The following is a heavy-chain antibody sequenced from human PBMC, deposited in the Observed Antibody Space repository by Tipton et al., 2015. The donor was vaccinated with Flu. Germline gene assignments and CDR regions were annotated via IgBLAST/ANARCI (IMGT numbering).Heavy chain of an antibody. V-gene: IGHV3-7*01. J-gene: IGHJ4*02. CDR3: GRGGYNSAWYEDY. Sequence: SLRLSCAASGFTFSSYWMNWVRQAPGKGLEWVANIKQDGSEKYYVDSVKGRFTISRDNAKNSVYLQMNSLRAEDTAVYYCGRGGYNSAWYEDYRGQGTLVTVSS. CDR2: IKQDGSEK. CDR1: GFTFSSYW. D-gene: IGHD6-19*01.